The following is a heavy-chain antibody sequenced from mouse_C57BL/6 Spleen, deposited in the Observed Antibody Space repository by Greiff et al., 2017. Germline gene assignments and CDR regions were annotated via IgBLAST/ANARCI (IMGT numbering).Heavy chain of an antibody. CDR1: GYTFTSYW. CDR2: IDPSDSYT. D-gene: IGHD2-1*01. J-gene: IGHJ2*01. CDR3: ARVTPYVDY. V-gene: IGHV1-50*01. Sequence: VQLQQPGAELVKPGASVKLSCKASGYTFTSYWMQWVKQRPGQGLEWIGEIDPSDSYTNYNQKFKGKATLTVDSSSSTAYMQLLSLTSEDSAVYYCARVTPYVDYWGQGTTLTVSS.